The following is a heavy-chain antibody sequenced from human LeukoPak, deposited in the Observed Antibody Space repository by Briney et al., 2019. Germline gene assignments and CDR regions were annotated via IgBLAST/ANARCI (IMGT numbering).Heavy chain of an antibody. CDR3: ARTLRTTGFDY. CDR1: GGSISSSNW. CDR2: VNHSGNT. V-gene: IGHV4-4*02. D-gene: IGHD4-17*01. Sequence: SGTLSLTCAVSGGSISSSNWWSWVRQPPGKGLEWIGEVNHSGNTNYNPSLKSRVSISADTPNNHFSLKLNSVTAADTALYYCARTLRTTGFDYWGQGALVIVSS. J-gene: IGHJ4*02.